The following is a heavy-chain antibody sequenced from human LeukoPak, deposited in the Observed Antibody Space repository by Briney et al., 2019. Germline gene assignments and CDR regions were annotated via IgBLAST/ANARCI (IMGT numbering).Heavy chain of an antibody. Sequence: GGSLRPSCAASGFTFSSYGMHWVRQAPGKGLEWVAVIWYDGSNKYYADSVKGRFTISRDNSKNTLYLQMNSLRAEDTAMYYCARDVFCSGGSCYWEFDYWGQGTLVTVSS. CDR3: ARDVFCSGGSCYWEFDY. J-gene: IGHJ4*02. D-gene: IGHD2-15*01. CDR1: GFTFSSYG. V-gene: IGHV3-33*01. CDR2: IWYDGSNK.